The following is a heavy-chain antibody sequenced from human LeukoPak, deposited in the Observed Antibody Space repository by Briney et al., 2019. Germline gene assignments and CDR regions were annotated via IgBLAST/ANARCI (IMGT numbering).Heavy chain of an antibody. J-gene: IGHJ5*02. V-gene: IGHV4-59*01. CDR1: GVSITSYY. D-gene: IGHD3-22*01. CDR3: ARELGYYDSNWFDP. Sequence: SETLSLTCTVSGVSITSYYWSWIRQPPGKGLEWIGYIYYSGSTNYNPSLKSRVTISVDTSKNQFSLKLSSVTAADTAVYYCARELGYYDSNWFDPWGQGTPVTVSS. CDR2: IYYSGST.